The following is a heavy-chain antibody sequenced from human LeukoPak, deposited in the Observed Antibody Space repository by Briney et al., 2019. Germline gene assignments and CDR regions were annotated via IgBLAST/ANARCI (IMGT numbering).Heavy chain of an antibody. Sequence: KPSETLSLTCAAYGGSFSGYYWSWIRQPPGKGLEWIGEINHSGSTNYNPSLKSRVTISVDTTNNQFSLKLSSVTAAATAVYYCAREGSIAVAHDAFDIWGQGTMVTVSS. J-gene: IGHJ3*02. V-gene: IGHV4-34*01. CDR1: GGSFSGYY. CDR2: INHSGST. D-gene: IGHD6-19*01. CDR3: AREGSIAVAHDAFDI.